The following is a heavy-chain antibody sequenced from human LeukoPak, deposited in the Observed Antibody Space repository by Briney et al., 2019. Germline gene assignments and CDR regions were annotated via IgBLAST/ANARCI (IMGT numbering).Heavy chain of an antibody. Sequence: PGGTLRLSCAASGFTFSSYGTSWVRQAPGKGLEWVSAISGSGGSTYYADSVKGRFTISRDNSKNTLYLQMNSLRAEDTAVYYCAKDYSSSWYWYFDLWGRGTLVTVSS. V-gene: IGHV3-23*01. CDR3: AKDYSSSWYWYFDL. J-gene: IGHJ2*01. CDR1: GFTFSSYG. CDR2: ISGSGGST. D-gene: IGHD6-13*01.